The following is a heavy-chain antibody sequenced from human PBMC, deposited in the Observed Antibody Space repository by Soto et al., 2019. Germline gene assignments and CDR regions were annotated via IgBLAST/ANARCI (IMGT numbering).Heavy chain of an antibody. CDR3: AKCDASNTCIPTGFDP. Sequence: GGSLRLSCAVSGFTFSNYAMAWVRQAPGKGLEYVSSITVNGVSTYYAHSVKGRFTISRDNSKNTLYVQMNSLTAEDTAIYYCAKCDASNTCIPTGFDPWGQGTLVTVSS. J-gene: IGHJ5*02. V-gene: IGHV3-23*01. CDR2: ITVNGVST. D-gene: IGHD2-2*01. CDR1: GFTFSNYA.